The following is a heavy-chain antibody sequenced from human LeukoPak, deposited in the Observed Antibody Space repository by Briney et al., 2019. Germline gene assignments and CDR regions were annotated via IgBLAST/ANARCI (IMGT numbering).Heavy chain of an antibody. CDR3: AKGPWLAYPYYFDY. V-gene: IGHV3-23*01. CDR2: FSGSGGNT. D-gene: IGHD6-19*01. CDR1: GFTFSSYA. J-gene: IGHJ4*02. Sequence: RTGGSLRLSCAASGFTFSSYAMSWVRQAPGKGLEWVSTFSGSGGNTYFADSVKGRFTISRDNSKNTLYLQMNSLRAEDTAVYYCAKGPWLAYPYYFDYWGQGTLVTVSS.